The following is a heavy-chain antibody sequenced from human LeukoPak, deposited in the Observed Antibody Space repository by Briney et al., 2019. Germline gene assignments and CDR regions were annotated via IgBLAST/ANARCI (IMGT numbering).Heavy chain of an antibody. CDR2: ISHSGST. CDR3: ARVTGTTPFDY. Sequence: PSETLSLTCTVSGGSISSSGYYWGWIRQSPGKGLEWIGEISHSGSTNYNPSLENRVTISVDKSENQFSLKLTSVTAADTAVYFCARVTGTTPFDYWGQGTLVTVSS. CDR1: GGSISSSGYY. J-gene: IGHJ4*02. D-gene: IGHD1-1*01. V-gene: IGHV4-39*07.